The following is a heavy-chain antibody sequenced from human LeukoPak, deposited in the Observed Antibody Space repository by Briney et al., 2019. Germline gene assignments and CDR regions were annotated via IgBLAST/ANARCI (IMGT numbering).Heavy chain of an antibody. CDR1: GGSISGYY. V-gene: IGHV4-59*01. CDR3: ARFTGTFFGY. J-gene: IGHJ4*02. CDR2: IYYSGAT. Sequence: SETLSLTCTVSGGSISGYYWSWIRQPPGKGLEWIGFIYYSGATNYNPSLKSRVTISADTSKNQFSLKLTSVTAADTAVYYCARFTGTFFGYWGQGTLVTVSS. D-gene: IGHD1-1*01.